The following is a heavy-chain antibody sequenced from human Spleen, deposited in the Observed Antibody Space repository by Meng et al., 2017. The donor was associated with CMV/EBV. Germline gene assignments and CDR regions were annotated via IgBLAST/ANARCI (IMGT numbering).Heavy chain of an antibody. J-gene: IGHJ6*02. Sequence: GESLKISCAASGFTFSDYYMNWVRQAPGKGLEWVSSISSSSSYIYYADSVKVRFTISRDNAKNSLYLQMNSLRAEDTAVYYCARDTHSSSSPYYYYGMDVWGQGTTVTVSS. CDR2: ISSSSSYI. CDR3: ARDTHSSSSPYYYYGMDV. D-gene: IGHD6-6*01. CDR1: GFTFSDYY. V-gene: IGHV3-21*01.